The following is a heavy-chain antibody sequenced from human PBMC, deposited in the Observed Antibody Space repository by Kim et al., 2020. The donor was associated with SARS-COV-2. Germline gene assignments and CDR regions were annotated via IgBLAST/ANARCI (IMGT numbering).Heavy chain of an antibody. Sequence: ASVKVSCKASGYTFTSYYMHWVRQAPGQGLEWMGIINPSGGSTSYAQKFQGRVTMTRDTSTSTVYMELSSLRSEDTAVYYCARDIPRHSSGWYRYDYWGQGTLVTVSS. CDR3: ARDIPRHSSGWYRYDY. V-gene: IGHV1-46*01. CDR2: INPSGGST. CDR1: GYTFTSYY. D-gene: IGHD6-19*01. J-gene: IGHJ4*02.